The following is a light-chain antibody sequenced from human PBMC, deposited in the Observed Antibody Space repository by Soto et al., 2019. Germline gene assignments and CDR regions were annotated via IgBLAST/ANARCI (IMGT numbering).Light chain of an antibody. CDR1: SSDVGSYNL. V-gene: IGLV2-23*01. CDR2: EGS. Sequence: QSALTQPASVSGSPGQSITISCTGTSSDVGSYNLVSWYQQHPGKAPKLMIYEGSKRPSGVSNRLSGSKSGNTASLTISGRQDEDEADYSCCSYAGSSTDVVFGGGTKLTVL. J-gene: IGLJ2*01. CDR3: CSYAGSSTDVV.